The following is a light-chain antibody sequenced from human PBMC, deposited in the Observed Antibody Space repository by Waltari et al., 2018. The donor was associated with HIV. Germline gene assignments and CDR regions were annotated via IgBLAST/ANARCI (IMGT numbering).Light chain of an antibody. J-gene: IGKJ3*01. Sequence: DVQMTQSPSSVSASVGDSVTITCRASQGIGGYLAWYQQRPGTAPTLLISSASTLESGVPSRCSGSGAGTDFTLTISSLQPEDFTTYYCQQGNSFPLTFGPGTKVDIK. CDR1: QGIGGY. CDR2: SAS. CDR3: QQGNSFPLT. V-gene: IGKV1-12*01.